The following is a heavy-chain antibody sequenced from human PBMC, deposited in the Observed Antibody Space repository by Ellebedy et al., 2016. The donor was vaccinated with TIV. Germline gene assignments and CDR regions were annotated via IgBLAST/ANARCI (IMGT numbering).Heavy chain of an antibody. J-gene: IGHJ3*02. V-gene: IGHV3-23*01. CDR2: ISGSGGTT. Sequence: GESLKISCAASGFTFSSYAMTWVRQAPGKGLEWVSAISGSGGTTYYADSVKGRLTISRDNSKNTLYLQMSSLRAEDTAVYYCAKDSQSRIAVATVAFDIWGQGTMVTVSS. CDR1: GFTFSSYA. CDR3: AKDSQSRIAVATVAFDI. D-gene: IGHD6-19*01.